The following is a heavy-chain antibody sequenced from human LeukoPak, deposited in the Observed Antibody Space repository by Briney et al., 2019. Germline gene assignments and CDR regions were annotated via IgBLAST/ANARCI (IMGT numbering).Heavy chain of an antibody. CDR3: ASQLSPGIGYFDY. CDR2: IYHSGST. D-gene: IGHD2/OR15-2a*01. J-gene: IGHJ4*02. CDR1: GGSISSGGYS. V-gene: IGHV4-30-2*01. Sequence: SETLSLTCAVSGGSISSGGYSWSWIRQPPGKGLEWIGYIYHSGSTYYNPSLKSRVTISVDRSKNQFSLKLSSMTAADTAVYYCASQLSPGIGYFDYWGQGTLVTVSS.